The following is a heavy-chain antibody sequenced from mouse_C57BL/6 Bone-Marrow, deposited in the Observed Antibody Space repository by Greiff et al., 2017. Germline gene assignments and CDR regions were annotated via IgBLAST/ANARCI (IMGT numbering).Heavy chain of an antibody. Sequence: EVHLVESGGGLVKPGGSLTLSCAASGFTFSSYAMSWVRQTPEKRLEWVATISDGGSYTYYPDKVKGRFTISRDNAKNNLYLQMSHLKSEDTAMYYCAGVSTMVTPDAMDYWGQGTSVTVSS. CDR3: AGVSTMVTPDAMDY. D-gene: IGHD2-1*01. CDR1: GFTFSSYA. CDR2: ISDGGSYT. V-gene: IGHV5-4*01. J-gene: IGHJ4*01.